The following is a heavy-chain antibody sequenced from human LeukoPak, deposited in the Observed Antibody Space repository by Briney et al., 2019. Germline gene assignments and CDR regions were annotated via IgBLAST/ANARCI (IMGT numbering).Heavy chain of an antibody. D-gene: IGHD3-22*01. Sequence: GGSLRLSCAASGFTFSSYWMSWVRQAPGKGLEWVANIKQDGSEKYYVDSVKGRFTIPRDNAKNSLYLQMNSLRAEDTAVYYCARDRPSGYYSYWGQGTLVTVS. V-gene: IGHV3-7*01. CDR2: IKQDGSEK. J-gene: IGHJ4*02. CDR3: ARDRPSGYYSY. CDR1: GFTFSSYW.